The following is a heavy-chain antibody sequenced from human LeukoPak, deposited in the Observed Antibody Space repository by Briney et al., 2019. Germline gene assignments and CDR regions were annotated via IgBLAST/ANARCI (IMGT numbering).Heavy chain of an antibody. D-gene: IGHD2-2*01. Sequence: SETLSLTCAVYGGSFSGYYWSWIRQPPGKGLEWIGEINHSGSTNYNPSLKSRVTISVDTSKNQFSLKLSSVTAADTAVYYCAREGPDCSSTSCSSQLYDYWGQGTLVTVSS. CDR3: AREGPDCSSTSCSSQLYDY. CDR1: GGSFSGYY. J-gene: IGHJ4*02. CDR2: INHSGST. V-gene: IGHV4-34*01.